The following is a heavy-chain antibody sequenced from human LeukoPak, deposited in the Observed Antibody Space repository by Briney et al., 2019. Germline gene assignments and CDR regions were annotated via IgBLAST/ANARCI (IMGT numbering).Heavy chain of an antibody. V-gene: IGHV4-59*01. Sequence: PSETLSLTCSVSGGSITSYYWNWIRQPPGKGLEWIGYIYYSGSTNYNPSLKSRVTISVDTSKNQFSLKLSSVTAADTAVYYCARVLTDSSGYLPFDYWGQGTLVTVSS. J-gene: IGHJ4*02. D-gene: IGHD3-22*01. CDR2: IYYSGST. CDR3: ARVLTDSSGYLPFDY. CDR1: GGSITSYY.